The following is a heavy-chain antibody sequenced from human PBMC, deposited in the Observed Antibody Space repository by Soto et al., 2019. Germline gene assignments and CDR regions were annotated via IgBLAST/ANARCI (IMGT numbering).Heavy chain of an antibody. V-gene: IGHV1-69*01. CDR2: IISIFGTA. Sequence: QVQLVQSGAEVKKPGSSVKVSCKASGGTFSSYAISWVRQAPGQGLEWMGGIISIFGTANYAQKFQGRVTSTADESTSTAYMELSSLRSEDTAVYYWARVSDYVWGSYRSAYYGMDVWGQGTKVTVSS. D-gene: IGHD3-16*02. J-gene: IGHJ6*02. CDR3: ARVSDYVWGSYRSAYYGMDV. CDR1: GGTFSSYA.